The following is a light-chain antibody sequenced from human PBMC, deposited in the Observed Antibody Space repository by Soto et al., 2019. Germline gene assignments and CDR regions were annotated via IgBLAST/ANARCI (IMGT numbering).Light chain of an antibody. CDR2: GAS. CDR1: QSVSNNY. V-gene: IGKV3-20*01. CDR3: QEYGSSGT. J-gene: IGKJ1*01. Sequence: EIVLTQSPGTLSLSPGERATLSCRASQSVSNNYLAWYQQKPGQAPRLLIYGASNRATGIPDRFSSSGSGTDKTLNTTSLALEELEVYYCQEYGSSGTSGQGTKVEIK.